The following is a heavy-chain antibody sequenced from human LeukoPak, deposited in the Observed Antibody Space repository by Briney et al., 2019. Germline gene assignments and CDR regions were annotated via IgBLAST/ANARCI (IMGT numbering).Heavy chain of an antibody. Sequence: PGGSLRLSCAASGFTFSSYAMSWVRQPPRKGLEWIGEINHSGSTNYNPSLKSRVTISVDTSKNQFSLKLSSVTAADTAVYYCARGGGSLDYWGQGTLVTVSS. D-gene: IGHD2-15*01. CDR3: ARGGGSLDY. J-gene: IGHJ4*02. V-gene: IGHV4-34*01. CDR2: INHSGST. CDR1: GFTFSSYA.